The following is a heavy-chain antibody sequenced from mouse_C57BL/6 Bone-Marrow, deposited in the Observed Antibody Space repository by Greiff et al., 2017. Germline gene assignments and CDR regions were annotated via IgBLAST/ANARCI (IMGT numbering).Heavy chain of an antibody. CDR1: GYTFTSYW. CDR3: ARAWGN. V-gene: IGHV1-50*01. CDR2: IDPSDSYT. Sequence: VQLQQPGAELVKPGASVKLSCKASGYTFTSYWMQWVKQRPGQGLEWIGEIDPSDSYTNYNQKFKGKATLTVDTSSSTAYMQLSSLTSEDSAVYYCARAWGNWGQGTLVTVSA. J-gene: IGHJ3*01.